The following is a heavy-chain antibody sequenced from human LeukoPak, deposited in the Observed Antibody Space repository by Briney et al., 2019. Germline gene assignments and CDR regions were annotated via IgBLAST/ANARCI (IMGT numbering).Heavy chain of an antibody. CDR2: IYTSGST. CDR1: GGSIRSYY. Sequence: PSETLSLTCTVSGGSIRSYYWSWIRQPAGKGLEWIGRIYTSGSTNYNPSLKSRVTMSVDTSKNQFSLKLSSVTAADTAVYYCARMAVNYEGSWFDPWGQGTLVTVSS. V-gene: IGHV4-4*07. D-gene: IGHD1-7*01. J-gene: IGHJ5*02. CDR3: ARMAVNYEGSWFDP.